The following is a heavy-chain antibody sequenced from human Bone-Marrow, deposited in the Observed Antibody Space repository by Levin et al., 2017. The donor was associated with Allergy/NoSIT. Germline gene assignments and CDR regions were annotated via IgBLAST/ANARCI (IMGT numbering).Heavy chain of an antibody. CDR3: ARGFSYDWHFDL. V-gene: IGHV5-51*01. CDR1: GYSFPAYW. CDR2: IYPGNSDT. D-gene: IGHD5-18*01. J-gene: IGHJ2*01. Sequence: GESLKISCKGSGYSFPAYWISWVRHMPGRGLEWMGIIYPGNSDTRYSPSFQGQVTISADKSITTAYLQWNSLKDSDTAMYYCARGFSYDWHFDLWGRGTLVTVSS.